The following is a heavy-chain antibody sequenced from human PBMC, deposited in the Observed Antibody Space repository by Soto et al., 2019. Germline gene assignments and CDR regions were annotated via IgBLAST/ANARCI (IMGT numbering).Heavy chain of an antibody. CDR2: IIPIFGTA. CDR1: GGTFSSYA. D-gene: IGHD4-17*01. J-gene: IGHJ3*02. CDR3: ARVGGYGGNSPDAFDI. Sequence: WASVKVSCKASGGTFSSYAISWVRQAPGQGLEWMGGIIPIFGTANYAQKFQGRVTITADESTSTAYMELSSLRSEDTAVYYCARVGGYGGNSPDAFDIWGQGTMVTVSS. V-gene: IGHV1-69*13.